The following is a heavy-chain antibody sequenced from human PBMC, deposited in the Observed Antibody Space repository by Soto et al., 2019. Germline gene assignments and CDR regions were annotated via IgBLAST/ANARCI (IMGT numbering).Heavy chain of an antibody. V-gene: IGHV3-33*01. Sequence: GGSLRLSCAASGFTFSSYGMHWVRQAPGKGLEWVAVIWYDGSNKYYADSVKGRFTISRDNSKNTLYLQMNSLRAEDTAVYYCARDLQNYYYYGMDVWGQGTTVTVSS. CDR2: IWYDGSNK. CDR1: GFTFSSYG. D-gene: IGHD1-1*01. J-gene: IGHJ6*02. CDR3: ARDLQNYYYYGMDV.